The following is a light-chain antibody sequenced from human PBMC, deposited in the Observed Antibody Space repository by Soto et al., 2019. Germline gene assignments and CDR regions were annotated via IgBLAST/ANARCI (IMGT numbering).Light chain of an antibody. J-gene: IGKJ1*01. CDR1: QSVSSSY. CDR3: QGYGTPPDT. CDR2: GAS. Sequence: EIVLTQSPGTLSLSPGERATLSCRASQSVSSSYLAWYQQKPGQAPRLLIYGASSRATGIPDRFSGSGSGTDLTLTISRLEPEDFAVYYWQGYGTPPDTFGQGTKVEI. V-gene: IGKV3-20*01.